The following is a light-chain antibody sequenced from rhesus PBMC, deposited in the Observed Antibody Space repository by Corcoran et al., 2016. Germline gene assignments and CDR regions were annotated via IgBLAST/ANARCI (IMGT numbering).Light chain of an antibody. V-gene: IGKV1-25*01. J-gene: IGKJ4*01. CDR2: AAS. CDR1: QDISIY. Sequence: DIQMTQTPSSLSASVGDRVTITCRASQDISIYLAWYQQKPGKASNLLIYAASTLQDGVPSRFSGSGAGTDFTRTISRLQPEDFATYYCQQHNTYPLTFGGGTKVELK. CDR3: QQHNTYPLT.